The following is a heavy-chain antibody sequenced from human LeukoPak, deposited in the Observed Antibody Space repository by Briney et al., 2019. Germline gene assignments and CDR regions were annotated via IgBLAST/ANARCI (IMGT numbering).Heavy chain of an antibody. CDR3: ARDPNYYGSGSYYDDNWFDP. CDR2: IIPIFGTA. J-gene: IGHJ5*02. CDR1: GGTFSSYA. D-gene: IGHD3-10*01. V-gene: IGHV1-69*06. Sequence: GASVKVSCKASGGTFSSYAIRWVRQAPGQGLEWMGGIIPIFGTANYAQKFQGRVTITADNSTSTAYMELSSLRSEDTAVYYCARDPNYYGSGSYYDDNWFDPWGQGTLVTVSS.